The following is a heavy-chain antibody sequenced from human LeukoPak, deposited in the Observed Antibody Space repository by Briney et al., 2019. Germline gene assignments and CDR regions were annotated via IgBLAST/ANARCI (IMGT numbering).Heavy chain of an antibody. CDR1: GFTFSRYT. CDR2: ISTSGSAM. CDR3: ASSGSYRFDY. D-gene: IGHD1-26*01. V-gene: IGHV3-48*02. J-gene: IGHJ4*02. Sequence: PGGSLRLSCAASGFTFSRYTMNWVRLAPGKGLEWVSHISTSGSAMYYADSVKGRFTISRDNTKDSLYLQMNSLRDEDTAVYYCASSGSYRFDYWGQGTLVTVSS.